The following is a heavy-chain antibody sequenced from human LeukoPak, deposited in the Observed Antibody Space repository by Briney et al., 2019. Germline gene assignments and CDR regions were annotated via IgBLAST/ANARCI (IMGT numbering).Heavy chain of an antibody. CDR3: ARDRDGYCSSTSCQKDVDP. D-gene: IGHD2-2*01. Sequence: ASVKVSCKASGCTFTGYYMHWVRQAPGQGLEWMGWINPNSGGTNYAQKFHGRVTMTRDTSISPAYMELRRMRSDDTAVYSCARDRDGYCSSTSCQKDVDPWGQGTLVTVSS. J-gene: IGHJ5*02. CDR1: GCTFTGYY. CDR2: INPNSGGT. V-gene: IGHV1-2*02.